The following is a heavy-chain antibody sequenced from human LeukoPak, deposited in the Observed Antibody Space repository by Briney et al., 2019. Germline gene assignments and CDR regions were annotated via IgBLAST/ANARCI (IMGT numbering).Heavy chain of an antibody. CDR2: IYYSGST. CDR3: ARETWIGYYFDY. CDR1: GGSISSYY. J-gene: IGHJ4*02. Sequence: KTSETLSLTCTVSGGSISSYYWSWIRQPPGKGLEWIGYIYYSGSTNYNPSLKSRVTISVDTSKKQFSLKLSSVTAADTAVYYCARETWIGYYFDYWGQGTLVTVSS. D-gene: IGHD5-12*01. V-gene: IGHV4-59*01.